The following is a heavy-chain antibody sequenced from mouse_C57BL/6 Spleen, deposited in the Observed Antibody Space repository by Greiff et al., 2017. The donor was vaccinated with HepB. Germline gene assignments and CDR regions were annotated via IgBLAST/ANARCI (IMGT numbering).Heavy chain of an antibody. Sequence: VQLQQPGAELVKPGASVKLSCKASGYTFTSYWMHWVKQRPGQGLEWIGMIHPNSGSTNYNEKFKSKATLTVDKSSSTAYMQLSSLTSEDSAVYYCARERAYGNCFDFWGQGTPLTVSS. CDR2: IHPNSGST. CDR3: ARERAYGNCFDF. J-gene: IGHJ2*01. V-gene: IGHV1-64*01. CDR1: GYTFTSYW. D-gene: IGHD2-1*01.